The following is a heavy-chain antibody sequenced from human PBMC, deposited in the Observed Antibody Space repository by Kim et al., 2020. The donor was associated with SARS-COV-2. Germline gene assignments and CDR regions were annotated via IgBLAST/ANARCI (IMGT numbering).Heavy chain of an antibody. CDR3: VRAGLLYAMDV. J-gene: IGHJ6*02. D-gene: IGHD4-17*01. CDR2: IKGDGSEK. CDR1: GFTFSNYY. Sequence: GGSLRLSCTASGFTFSNYYMCWVRQAPGKGLEWVASIKGDGSEKSHVDSVKGRFTISRDNAENSLFLQMHSLRAEDTAVYFCVRAGLLYAMDVWGQGTTVTVSS. V-gene: IGHV3-7*01.